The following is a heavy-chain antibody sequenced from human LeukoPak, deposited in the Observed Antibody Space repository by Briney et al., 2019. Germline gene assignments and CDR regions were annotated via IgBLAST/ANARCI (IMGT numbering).Heavy chain of an antibody. V-gene: IGHV3-30*18. CDR2: MSNSGENT. J-gene: IGHJ4*02. Sequence: GGSLRLSCAASGFTFSSYSMQWVRQTPGKGLEWVGIMSNSGENTFYGEAVKGRFTISRDNSQNTLYLQMNSRRPEDTAVYYRAKGGASVTRYVDYWGQGTLVTVSS. CDR3: AKGGASVTRYVDY. CDR1: GFTFSSYS. D-gene: IGHD4-17*01.